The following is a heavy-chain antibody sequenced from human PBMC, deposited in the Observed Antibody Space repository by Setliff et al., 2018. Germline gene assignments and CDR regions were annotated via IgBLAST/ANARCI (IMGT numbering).Heavy chain of an antibody. V-gene: IGHV3-23*03. Sequence: PGGSLRLSCAASGFTFSSYAMSWVRQAPGKGLEWVSVIYSGGSTYYADSVKGRFTISRDNSKNTLYLQLNSLRAEDTAIYYCAGGYPSNFDYWGQGTLVTVSS. CDR1: GFTFSSYA. J-gene: IGHJ4*02. D-gene: IGHD3-22*01. CDR3: AGGYPSNFDY. CDR2: IYSGGST.